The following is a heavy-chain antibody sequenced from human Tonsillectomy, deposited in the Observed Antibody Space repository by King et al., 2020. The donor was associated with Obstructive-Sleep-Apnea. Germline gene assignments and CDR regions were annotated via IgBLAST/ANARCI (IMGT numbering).Heavy chain of an antibody. CDR2: ISGSGGSR. Sequence: VQLVESGGGLVQPGGSLRVSCAASGFTFSSYAMNWVRQAPGKGLEWVAAISGSGGSRYYADSVKGRVTISRDNSKNTLYLQINSLRADDTALYYCAKDIGTGYHYYGMDVWGQGTTVTVSS. J-gene: IGHJ6*02. CDR3: AKDIGTGYHYYGMDV. CDR1: GFTFSSYA. V-gene: IGHV3-23*04. D-gene: IGHD3/OR15-3a*01.